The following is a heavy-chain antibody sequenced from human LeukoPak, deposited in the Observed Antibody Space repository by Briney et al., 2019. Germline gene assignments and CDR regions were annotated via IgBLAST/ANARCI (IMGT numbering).Heavy chain of an antibody. CDR1: GGSISSSSYS. Sequence: KPSETLSLTCTVSGGSISSSSYSWGWIRQPPGKGLEWIGSIYYSGSTYYNPSLKSRVTISVDTSKNQFSLKLSSVTAADTAVYYCARHLENCSGGSCLPDAFDIWGQGTMVTVSS. CDR3: ARHLENCSGGSCLPDAFDI. CDR2: IYYSGST. J-gene: IGHJ3*02. D-gene: IGHD2-15*01. V-gene: IGHV4-39*01.